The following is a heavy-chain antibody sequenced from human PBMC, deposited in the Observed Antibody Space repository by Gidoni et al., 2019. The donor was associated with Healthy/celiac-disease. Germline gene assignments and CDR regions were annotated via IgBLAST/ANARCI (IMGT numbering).Heavy chain of an antibody. V-gene: IGHV1-69*06. CDR3: ARGVSSRDQQGLYYYYYGMDV. J-gene: IGHJ6*02. CDR2: IIPIFGTA. D-gene: IGHD1-26*01. Sequence: QVQLVQSGAEVKKPGSSVKFSCKASGGTFSSYAISWVRQAPGQGLEWMGGIIPIFGTANYAQKFQGRVTITADKSTSTAYMELSSLRSEDTAVYYCARGVSSRDQQGLYYYYYGMDVWGQGTTVTVSS. CDR1: GGTFSSYA.